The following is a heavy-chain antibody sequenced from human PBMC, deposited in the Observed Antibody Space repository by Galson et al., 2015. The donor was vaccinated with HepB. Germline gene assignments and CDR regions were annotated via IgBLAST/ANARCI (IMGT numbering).Heavy chain of an antibody. CDR2: ISTSGSYI. D-gene: IGHD1-1*01. CDR3: ARTGTRYFDS. V-gene: IGHV3-21*01. J-gene: IGHJ4*02. Sequence: SLRLSCAASGFTFSTYSMNWVRQAPGKGLEWVACISTSGSYIYYADSVKGRFTISRDNAENSLFLQMNSLRAEDTAVYYCARTGTRYFDSWGQGTLVTVSS. CDR1: GFTFSTYS.